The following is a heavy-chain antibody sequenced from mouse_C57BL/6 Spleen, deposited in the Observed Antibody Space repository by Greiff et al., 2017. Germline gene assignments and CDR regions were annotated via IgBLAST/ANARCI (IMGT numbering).Heavy chain of an antibody. CDR1: GYAFTNYL. CDR3: TRNEDYYGSFDY. Sequence: VQLQQSGAELVRPGTSVKVSCKASGYAFTNYLIEWVKQRPGQGLEWIGVINPGSGGTNYNQKFKGKAILTADKSSSTAYMQLSSLTSEDSAVYFCTRNEDYYGSFDYWGQGTTLTVSS. J-gene: IGHJ2*01. V-gene: IGHV1-54*01. D-gene: IGHD1-1*01. CDR2: INPGSGGT.